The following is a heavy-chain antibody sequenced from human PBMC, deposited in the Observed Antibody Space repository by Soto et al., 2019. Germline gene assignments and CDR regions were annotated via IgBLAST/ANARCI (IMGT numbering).Heavy chain of an antibody. V-gene: IGHV3-64*01. D-gene: IGHD4-17*01. Sequence: DVQLVESGGGLVQPGGSLRLSCGASGFSFSNYAMHWVRQAPGRGLELVSAISGDGGYTFTATSVKGRFTISRDNSNNPVFLQMGSLRAEDMAVYYCARVIGRVDYGDYYFDYWGQGALVTVSS. CDR3: ARVIGRVDYGDYYFDY. CDR1: GFSFSNYA. J-gene: IGHJ4*02. CDR2: ISGDGGYT.